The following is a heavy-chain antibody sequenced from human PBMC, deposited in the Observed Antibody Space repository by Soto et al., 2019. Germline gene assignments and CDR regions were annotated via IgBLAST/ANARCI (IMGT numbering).Heavy chain of an antibody. CDR2: IDPSDSYI. Sequence: GESLKISCKGSGYTFSTYWINWVRQMPGKGLEWMGRIDPSDSYINYSPSFQGHVTISADKSISTAYLQWSSLKASDTAMYYCARHDHYYDSSGLDYYDLDVWGQGTTVTV. V-gene: IGHV5-10-1*01. J-gene: IGHJ6*02. D-gene: IGHD3-22*01. CDR1: GYTFSTYW. CDR3: ARHDHYYDSSGLDYYDLDV.